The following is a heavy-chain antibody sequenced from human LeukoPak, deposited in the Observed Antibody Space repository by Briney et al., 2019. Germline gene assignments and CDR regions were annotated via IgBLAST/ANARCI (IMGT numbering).Heavy chain of an antibody. CDR3: ASARRLRLFDY. Sequence: ASVKVSCKASGYTFTNYYIHWVRQAPGQGLEWMGLINPGGDNTDYAQNFQGRVTMTRDTSISTAYMELSRLRSDDTAVYYCASARRLRLFDYWGQGTLVTVSS. CDR2: INPGGDNT. J-gene: IGHJ4*02. D-gene: IGHD5-12*01. V-gene: IGHV1-46*01. CDR1: GYTFTNYY.